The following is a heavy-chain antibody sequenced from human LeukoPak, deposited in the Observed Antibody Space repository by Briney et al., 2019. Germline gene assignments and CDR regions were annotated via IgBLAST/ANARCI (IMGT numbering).Heavy chain of an antibody. CDR3: ARGSEYYYDSSGFPTPSTPYYFDY. CDR1: GGTFSSYA. D-gene: IGHD3-22*01. Sequence: SVKVSCKASGGTFSSYAISWVRQAPGQGLEWMGRIIPILGIANYAQKFQGRVTITADKSTSTAYMELSSLRSEDTAVYYCARGSEYYYDSSGFPTPSTPYYFDYWGQGTLVTVSS. CDR2: IIPILGIA. V-gene: IGHV1-69*04. J-gene: IGHJ4*02.